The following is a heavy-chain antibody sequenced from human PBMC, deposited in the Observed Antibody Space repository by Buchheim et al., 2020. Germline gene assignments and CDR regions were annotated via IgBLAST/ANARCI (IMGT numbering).Heavy chain of an antibody. Sequence: QVQLVESGGGVVQPGRSLRLSCAASGFTFSSYGMHWVRQAPGKGLEWVAVISYDGSTKYYADSVKGRFTISRDNYKNTLYLQMNSLRAEDTAVYYCAKVGREDSYGYDTTDYWGQGTL. CDR2: ISYDGSTK. D-gene: IGHD5-18*01. J-gene: IGHJ4*02. CDR1: GFTFSSYG. V-gene: IGHV3-30*18. CDR3: AKVGREDSYGYDTTDY.